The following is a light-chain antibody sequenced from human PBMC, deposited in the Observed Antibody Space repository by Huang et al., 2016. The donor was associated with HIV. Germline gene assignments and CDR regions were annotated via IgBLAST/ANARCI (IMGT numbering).Light chain of an antibody. J-gene: IGKJ4*01. CDR3: HQYNNWPLT. Sequence: DIVMTQSPAPLSVSPGERATLSCMASQSVSSNLAWYQQKPGQAPRLLIYGASTRATGSPARFSGSGSGTEFTLSISSLQSEDFAVYYCHQYNNWPLTFGGGTKVEIK. CDR2: GAS. CDR1: QSVSSN. V-gene: IGKV3-15*01.